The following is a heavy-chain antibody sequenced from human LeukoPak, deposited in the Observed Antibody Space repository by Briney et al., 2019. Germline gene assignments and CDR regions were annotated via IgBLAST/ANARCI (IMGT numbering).Heavy chain of an antibody. J-gene: IGHJ4*02. D-gene: IGHD2-2*01. V-gene: IGHV1-18*01. CDR2: ISADNGNT. Sequence: ASVKVSCKTSGYTFTSYGVSWVRQAPGQGLEWMGWISADNGNTNYAQNPQGRVTMTTDTSTSTAYLEVRGLRSADTRMYYCARVGPNCSSLRCYVRHSGQGTLVTVSS. CDR3: ARVGPNCSSLRCYVRH. CDR1: GYTFTSYG.